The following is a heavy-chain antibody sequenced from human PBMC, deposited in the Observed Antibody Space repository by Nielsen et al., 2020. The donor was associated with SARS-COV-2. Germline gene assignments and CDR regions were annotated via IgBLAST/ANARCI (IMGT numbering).Heavy chain of an antibody. CDR3: ARHIPYYDFWSGPTAFDY. D-gene: IGHD3-3*01. V-gene: IGHV1-2*02. CDR1: GYTFTGYY. CDR2: INPNSGDT. J-gene: IGHJ4*02. Sequence: ASVKVSCKASGYTFTGYYMHWVRQAPGQGLEWMGWINPNSGDTNYAQKFHGRVTMTRDTSISTAYMELSRLRSDDTAVYYCARHIPYYDFWSGPTAFDYWGQGTLVTVSS.